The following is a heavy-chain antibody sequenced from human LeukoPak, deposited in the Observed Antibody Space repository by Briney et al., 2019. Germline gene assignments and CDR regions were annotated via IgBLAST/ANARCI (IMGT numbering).Heavy chain of an antibody. Sequence: GGSLRLSCAGSGFPFTSYSMSWVRQAPGKGLERVSSISSSSSYIYYGDSVKGRLTISRDNAKNSLYLQMDSLRAEDTAVYYCATGVRGVIITYWGQGTLVTVSS. CDR3: ATGVRGVIITY. J-gene: IGHJ4*02. CDR2: ISSSSSYI. CDR1: GFPFTSYS. V-gene: IGHV3-21*01. D-gene: IGHD3-10*01.